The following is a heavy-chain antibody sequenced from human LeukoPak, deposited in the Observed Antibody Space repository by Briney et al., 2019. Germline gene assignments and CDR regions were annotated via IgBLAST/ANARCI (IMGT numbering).Heavy chain of an antibody. D-gene: IGHD3-10*01. Sequence: WASVKVSCTASGYTFTGYYMHWVRQAPGQGLEWMGRINPNSGGTNYAQKFQGRVTMTRDTSISTAYMELSRLRSDDTAVYYCVYYYGSGSYYYFDYWGQGTLVTVSS. CDR2: INPNSGGT. J-gene: IGHJ4*02. CDR3: VYYYGSGSYYYFDY. CDR1: GYTFTGYY. V-gene: IGHV1-2*06.